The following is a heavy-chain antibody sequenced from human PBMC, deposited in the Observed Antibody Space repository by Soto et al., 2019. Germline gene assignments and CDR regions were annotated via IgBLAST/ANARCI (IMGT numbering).Heavy chain of an antibody. CDR1: GGTFSSYA. V-gene: IGHV1-69*12. CDR2: IIPIFGTA. D-gene: IGHD2-15*01. Sequence: QVQLVQSGAEVKKPGSSVKVSCKASGGTFSSYAISWVRQAPGQGLEWMGGIIPIFGTANYAQKCQGRVTITADESTSTAYMELSRLISEDTALYYCTLVYCSGGSSYRDYWGQGTLVTVSS. J-gene: IGHJ4*02. CDR3: TLVYCSGGSSYRDY.